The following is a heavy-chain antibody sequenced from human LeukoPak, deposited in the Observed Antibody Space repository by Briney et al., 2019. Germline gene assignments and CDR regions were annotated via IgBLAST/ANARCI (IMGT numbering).Heavy chain of an antibody. D-gene: IGHD3-16*02. V-gene: IGHV4-34*01. CDR1: GFTFSSYW. J-gene: IGHJ4*02. CDR3: ARRNRLRLGELSLYRANRIGAIDY. CDR2: INHSGST. Sequence: GPLRLSCAASGFTFSSYWMSWVREPPGKGVEWIGEINHSGSTNYNPSLKSRVTISVDTSKNQFSLKLSSVTAADTAVYYCARRNRLRLGELSLYRANRIGAIDYWGQGTLVTVSS.